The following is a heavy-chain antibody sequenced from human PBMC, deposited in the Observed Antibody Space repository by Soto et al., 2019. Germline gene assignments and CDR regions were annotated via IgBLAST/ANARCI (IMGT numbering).Heavy chain of an antibody. CDR2: IYDTRTF. CDR3: ARVPLGYTSSHYLDF. V-gene: IGHV4-61*01. D-gene: IGHD6-6*01. CDR1: GGSVSRGSFY. Sequence: ETLSLTFTVSGGSVSRGSFYWSWIRLPQGKGRERIGFIYDTRTFNYNPSLKSRVTISVDTSKPQFPLTLSSVTAADTAVYYCARVPLGYTSSHYLDFWGQGALVTVSA. J-gene: IGHJ4*02.